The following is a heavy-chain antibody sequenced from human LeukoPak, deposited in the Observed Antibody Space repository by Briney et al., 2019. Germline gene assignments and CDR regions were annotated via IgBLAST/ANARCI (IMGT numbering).Heavy chain of an antibody. CDR3: ASSDWGSYYFGY. CDR2: IYYSGST. V-gene: IGHV4-31*03. D-gene: IGHD6-19*01. CDR1: GGSISSGGYY. Sequence: SQTLSLTCTVSGGSISSGGYYWSWIRQHPGKGLEWIGYIYYSGSTYYNPSLKSRVTISVDTSKNQFSLKLSSVTAADTAVYYCASSDWGSYYFGYWGQGTLVTVSS. J-gene: IGHJ4*02.